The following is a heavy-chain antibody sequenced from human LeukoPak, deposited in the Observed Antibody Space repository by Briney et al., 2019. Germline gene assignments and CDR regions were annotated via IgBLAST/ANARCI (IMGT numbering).Heavy chain of an antibody. CDR3: AKDSSAIAAATRNWFDP. J-gene: IGHJ5*02. V-gene: IGHV3-23*01. CDR1: GFTFSSYA. CDR2: ISGSGGSP. Sequence: QAGGSLRLSCAASGFTFSSYAMSWVRQAPGKGLEWVSAISGSGGSPYYADSVKGRFTISRDNSKTTLYLQMNSLRAEDTAVYYCAKDSSAIAAATRNWFDPWGQGTLVTVSS. D-gene: IGHD6-13*01.